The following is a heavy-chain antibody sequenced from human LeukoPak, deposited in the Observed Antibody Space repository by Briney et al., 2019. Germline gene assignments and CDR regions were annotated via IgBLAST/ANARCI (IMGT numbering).Heavy chain of an antibody. CDR2: IYYSGST. Sequence: SETLSLTCTVSGGPISSYYWSWVRQPPGKGLEGIGYIYYSGSTNYNPSLKSRVTISVDTSKNQFSLKLSSVTAADTAVYYCARDGAAYCSGGSCHRGWFDPWGQGTLVTVSS. CDR1: GGPISSYY. D-gene: IGHD2-15*01. J-gene: IGHJ5*02. V-gene: IGHV4-59*01. CDR3: ARDGAAYCSGGSCHRGWFDP.